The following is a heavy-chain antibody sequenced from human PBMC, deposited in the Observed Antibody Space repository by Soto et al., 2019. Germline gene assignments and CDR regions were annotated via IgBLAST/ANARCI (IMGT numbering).Heavy chain of an antibody. J-gene: IGHJ4*02. CDR3: ARGHYCSGGSCYSGPGYYFDY. D-gene: IGHD2-15*01. CDR1: GGSFSGYY. Sequence: QVQLQQWGAGLLKPSETLSLTCAVYGGSFSGYYWSWIRQPPGKGLEWIGEINHSGSTNYNPSLKSRVTRSVDTSKNQFSLKLSSVTAADTAVYYCARGHYCSGGSCYSGPGYYFDYWGQGTLVTVSS. CDR2: INHSGST. V-gene: IGHV4-34*01.